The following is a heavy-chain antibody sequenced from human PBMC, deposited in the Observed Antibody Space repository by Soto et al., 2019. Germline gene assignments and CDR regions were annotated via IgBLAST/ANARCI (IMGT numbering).Heavy chain of an antibody. CDR2: IYPGDSDT. V-gene: IGHV5-51*01. CDR3: ARHRYSGYEWPFDY. CDR1: GYSVTSSW. D-gene: IGHD5-12*01. J-gene: IGHJ4*02. Sequence: GESLKISCKGSGYSVTSSWIGWVRQMPGKGLEWMGIIYPGDSDTRYSPSFQGQVTISADKSISTAYLQWSSLKASDTAIFYCARHRYSGYEWPFDYWGQGTLVTRSS.